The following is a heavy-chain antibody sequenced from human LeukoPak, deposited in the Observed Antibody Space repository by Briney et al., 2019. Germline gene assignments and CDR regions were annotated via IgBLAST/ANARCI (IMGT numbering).Heavy chain of an antibody. CDR1: GGSISSSNW. CDR3: ARANGDPILGPLGRFDP. J-gene: IGHJ5*02. Sequence: SETLSLTCAVSGGSISSSNWWSWVRQPPGKGLEWIGEIYHSGSTNYNPSLKSRVTISVDKSKNQFSLKLSSVTAADTAVYYCARANGDPILGPLGRFDPWGQGTLVTVSS. V-gene: IGHV4-4*02. CDR2: IYHSGST. D-gene: IGHD3-3*01.